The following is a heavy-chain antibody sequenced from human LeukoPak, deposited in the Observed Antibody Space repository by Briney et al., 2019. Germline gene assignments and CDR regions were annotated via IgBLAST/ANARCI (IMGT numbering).Heavy chain of an antibody. J-gene: IGHJ3*02. CDR2: INHSGST. Sequence: PSETLSLTCAVYGGSFSGYYWSWIRQPPGKGLEWIGEINHSGSTNYNPSLKSRVTISVDTSKNQFSLKLSSVTAADTAVYYCARDRRIGRGYSYGSRSDIWGQGTMVTVSS. CDR3: ARDRRIGRGYSYGSRSDI. D-gene: IGHD5-18*01. CDR1: GGSFSGYY. V-gene: IGHV4-34*01.